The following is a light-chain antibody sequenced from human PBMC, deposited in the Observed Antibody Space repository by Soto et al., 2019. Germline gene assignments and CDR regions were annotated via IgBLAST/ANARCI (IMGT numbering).Light chain of an antibody. CDR2: DAS. CDR3: QQYNSYRT. J-gene: IGKJ1*01. CDR1: QRLDSW. V-gene: IGKV1-5*01. Sequence: DLQMTQSPSTLSASVGDRVTITCRASQRLDSWLAWYQQKPGKAPKVLIYDASILESGVPSRFSGSGSGTEFTLTISSLQPDDFATYYCQQYNSYRTFGQGTKVDIK.